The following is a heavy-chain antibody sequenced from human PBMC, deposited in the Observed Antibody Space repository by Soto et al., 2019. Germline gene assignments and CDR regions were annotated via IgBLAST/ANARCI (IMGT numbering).Heavy chain of an antibody. D-gene: IGHD5-12*01. Sequence: QVQLVQAGAEVKKPGASVKVSCKTSGYTFTSFGIRWVRQAPGQGLEWMGWISGYNGNTDYAQNLQGRVTMTTDTSTGTAYMELRSLSSDDTAGYYCARGGRWLQLDDYWGQGTLVTVSS. J-gene: IGHJ4*02. V-gene: IGHV1-18*01. CDR1: GYTFTSFG. CDR2: ISGYNGNT. CDR3: ARGGRWLQLDDY.